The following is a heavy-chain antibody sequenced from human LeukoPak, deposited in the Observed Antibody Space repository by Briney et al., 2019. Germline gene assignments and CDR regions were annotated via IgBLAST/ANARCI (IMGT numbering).Heavy chain of an antibody. CDR1: GFTFSNSA. CDR2: ISGTGGST. D-gene: IGHD4-17*01. V-gene: IGHV3-23*01. J-gene: IGHJ4*02. Sequence: GGSLRLTCAASGFTFSNSAMSWVRQAPGKGLEWVSTISGTGGSTYFADSVKGRFSISRDNSENTLYLQMNSLRADDTAVYYCAHRYGDYWGQGTRVTVSS. CDR3: AHRYGDY.